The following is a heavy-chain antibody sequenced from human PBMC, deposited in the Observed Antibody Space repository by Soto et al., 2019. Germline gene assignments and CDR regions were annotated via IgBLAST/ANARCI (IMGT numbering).Heavy chain of an antibody. Sequence: GESLKISCKCSGYSFTSYWIGWVRQMPGKGLEWMGIIYPGDSDTRYSPSFQGQVTISADKSISTAYLQWSSLKASDTAMYYCARLQYSSGWDPRFPFDYWGQGTLVTVSS. CDR3: ARLQYSSGWDPRFPFDY. CDR2: IYPGDSDT. J-gene: IGHJ4*02. CDR1: GYSFTSYW. V-gene: IGHV5-51*01. D-gene: IGHD6-19*01.